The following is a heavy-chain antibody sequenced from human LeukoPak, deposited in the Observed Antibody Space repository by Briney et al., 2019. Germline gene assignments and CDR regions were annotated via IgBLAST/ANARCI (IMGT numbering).Heavy chain of an antibody. CDR1: GGSFSGYY. Sequence: PSETLSLTCAVYGGSFSGYYWSWLRQPPGKGLEWIGEINHSGSTNYNPSLKSRVTISVDTSQNQFSLKLSSVNAADTAVYCCASSYGDYVDYWGQGTLVTVSS. V-gene: IGHV4-34*01. CDR3: ASSYGDYVDY. J-gene: IGHJ4*02. CDR2: INHSGST. D-gene: IGHD4-17*01.